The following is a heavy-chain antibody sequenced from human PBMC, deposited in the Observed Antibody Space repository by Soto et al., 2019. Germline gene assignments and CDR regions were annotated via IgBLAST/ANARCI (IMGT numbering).Heavy chain of an antibody. V-gene: IGHV3-30-3*01. CDR2: ISYDGNNK. J-gene: IGHJ6*02. CDR3: ARAGCDGGSCYTLVGLRYGMDV. Sequence: QVQLVESGGGVVQPGRSLRLSCAASGFILSTYAMYWVRQAPGKGLEWVAVISYDGNNKYYADSVKGRFTISTDNSKNTLYLQMNSLRAEDTDVYYCARAGCDGGSCYTLVGLRYGMDVWGHGTTVTVSS. CDR1: GFILSTYA. D-gene: IGHD2-15*01.